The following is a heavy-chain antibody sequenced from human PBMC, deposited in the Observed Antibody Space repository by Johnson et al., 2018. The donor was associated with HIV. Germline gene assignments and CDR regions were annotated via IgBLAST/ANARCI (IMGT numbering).Heavy chain of an antibody. CDR1: GFTFSSYA. CDR3: AKPQWVSSGAFDI. CDR2: ISYDGSNK. J-gene: IGHJ3*02. Sequence: QVLLVESGGGVVQPGRSLRLSCAASGFTFSSYAMHWVRQAPRKGLEWVAVISYDGSNKYFAVSVTGRFSISRDNSKNTLYLKMNSLTAEDTAVYYCAKPQWVSSGAFDIWGQGTMVTVSS. D-gene: IGHD3-3*01. V-gene: IGHV3-30*18.